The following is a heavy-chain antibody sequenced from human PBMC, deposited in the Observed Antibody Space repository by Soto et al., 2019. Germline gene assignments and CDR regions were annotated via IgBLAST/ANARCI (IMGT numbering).Heavy chain of an antibody. CDR3: ARDPPYSSGCYAGFDP. J-gene: IGHJ5*02. CDR1: GYTFTSYG. V-gene: IGHV1-18*01. CDR2: ISAYNGNT. Sequence: ASVKVSCKASGYTFTSYGISWVRQAPGQGLEWMGWISAYNGNTSYAQKLQGRVTMTTDTSTSTAYMELRSLRSDDTAVYYCARDPPYSSGCYAGFDPWGQGTLVTVSS. D-gene: IGHD6-19*01.